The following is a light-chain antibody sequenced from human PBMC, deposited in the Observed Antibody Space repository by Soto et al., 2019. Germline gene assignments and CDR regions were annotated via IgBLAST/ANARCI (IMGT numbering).Light chain of an antibody. J-gene: IGKJ2*01. CDR2: WAS. V-gene: IGKV4-1*01. CDR3: QQYESTPPT. CDR1: QSVLYSSNNKNY. Sequence: DIVMTQSPDSLAVSLGERATINCKSSQSVLYSSNNKNYLAWYQQRPGQPPKLLIYWASTRESGVPDRFSGSGSGTDFTLTIISLQAEDVAVYYCQQYESTPPTFGQGTKLXIK.